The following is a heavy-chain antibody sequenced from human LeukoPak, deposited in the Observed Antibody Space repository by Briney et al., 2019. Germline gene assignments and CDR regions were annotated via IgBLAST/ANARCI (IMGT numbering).Heavy chain of an antibody. V-gene: IGHV4-34*01. J-gene: IGHJ6*03. D-gene: IGHD1-7*01. CDR3: ARRWNYGRNYYIDV. CDR1: GGSFSNYY. Sequence: KPSETLSLTCAFYGGSFSNYYWSWIRQPPREGLGWVGEINDSGRINYNPSLMSRFTVSVDTSKNQFSLRLTSVTATDTAVYYCARRWNYGRNYYIDVWGNGATVSVSS. CDR2: INDSGRI.